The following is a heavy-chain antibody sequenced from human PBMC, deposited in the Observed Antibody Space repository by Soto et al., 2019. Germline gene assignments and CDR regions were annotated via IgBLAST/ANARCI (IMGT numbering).Heavy chain of an antibody. D-gene: IGHD1-20*01. J-gene: IGHJ4*02. CDR1: GFTYSTYT. CDR2: ISYDGNNK. Sequence: PGGSLRLSCAAPGFTYSTYTMQWGRQAPGKGLEWVAVISYDGNNKFYADSVKGRFTISRDSTKQTLYLQMNSLRPDDTAMYYCARDGVSSTEYNWIYGTYFGYWGQGPLFT. CDR3: ARDGVSSTEYNWIYGTYFGY. V-gene: IGHV3-30-3*01.